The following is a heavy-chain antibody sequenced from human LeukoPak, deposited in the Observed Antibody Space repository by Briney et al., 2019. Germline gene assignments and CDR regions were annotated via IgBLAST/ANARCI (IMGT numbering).Heavy chain of an antibody. CDR2: INPSESYT. V-gene: IGHV5-10-1*01. CDR1: GYSFTSYW. D-gene: IGHD6-13*01. J-gene: IGHJ4*02. CDR3: ARHTSYSGSPLLDY. Sequence: GESLKISCKGSGYSFTSYWISWVRQMPGKGLEWMGRINPSESYTNYSPSFQGHVTISVDKSISTAYLQWSSLKASDTAIYYCARHTSYSGSPLLDYWGQGILVTVSS.